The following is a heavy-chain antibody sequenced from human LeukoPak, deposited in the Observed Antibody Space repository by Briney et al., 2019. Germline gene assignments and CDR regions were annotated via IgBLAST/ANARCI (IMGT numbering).Heavy chain of an antibody. CDR1: GGSFSGYY. J-gene: IGHJ4*02. V-gene: IGHV4-34*01. CDR3: ARGGGWLDY. Sequence: LETLSLTCAVYGGSFSGYYWSWIRQPPGKGLEWIWEINHSGSTNYNPSLKSRVTISVDTSKNQFSLKLTSVTAADTAVYYCARGGGWLDYWGQGALVTVSS. CDR2: INHSGST. D-gene: IGHD5-18*01.